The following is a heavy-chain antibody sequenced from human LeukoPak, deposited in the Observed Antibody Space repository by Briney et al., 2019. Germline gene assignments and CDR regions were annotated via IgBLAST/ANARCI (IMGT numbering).Heavy chain of an antibody. CDR3: ARSRGPNPTYYYYYMDV. J-gene: IGHJ6*03. CDR1: GYSISSGYY. V-gene: IGHV4-38-2*01. Sequence: PSETLSLTCAVSGYSISSGYYWGWIRQPPGKGLEWIGSIYHSGSTYYNPSLKSRVTISVDTSKNQFSLKLSSVTAAGTAVYYCARSRGPNPTYYYYYMDVWGKGTTVTVSS. CDR2: IYHSGST.